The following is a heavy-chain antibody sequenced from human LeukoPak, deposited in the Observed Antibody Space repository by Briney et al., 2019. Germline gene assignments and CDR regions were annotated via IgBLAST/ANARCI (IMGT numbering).Heavy chain of an antibody. CDR3: ARHTSGVRGLTPRVDT. J-gene: IGHJ5*02. V-gene: IGHV5-51*01. CDR2: IYPDDSDI. Sequence: GEPLKISCKGSGYRFTDYWIAWVRQMPGKGLEWMGIIYPDDSDIRYSPSFQGQVTISADKFISTAYLQWSSLKASDTAMYYCARHTSGVRGLTPRVDTWGQGTLVTVSS. CDR1: GYRFTDYW. D-gene: IGHD3-10*01.